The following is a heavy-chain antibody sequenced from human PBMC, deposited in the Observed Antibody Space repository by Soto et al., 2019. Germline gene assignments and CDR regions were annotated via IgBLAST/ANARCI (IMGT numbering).Heavy chain of an antibody. CDR2: IKTKSVGGTT. CDR1: VFSFSNVW. V-gene: IGHV3-15*01. J-gene: IGHJ5*01. CDR3: TIYSPLTGSVRDPVSLVQTKIHDS. Sequence: EVQLGESGGGLVKPGGSLTLSCAASVFSFSNVWMSWVRQAPGKGLEWVGDIKTKSVGGTTDYTAPGKGRSTISRDDSKNTLYQKMNIMKTEDTAVYYCTIYSPLTGSVRDPVSLVQTKIHDSCGQADLDNGSS. D-gene: IGHD2-15*01.